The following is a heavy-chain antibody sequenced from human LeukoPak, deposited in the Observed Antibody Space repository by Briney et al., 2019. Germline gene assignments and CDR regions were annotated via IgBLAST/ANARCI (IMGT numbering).Heavy chain of an antibody. CDR1: GYTFTGYY. CDR3: ARVTTGTRGWFDP. CDR2: MNPNSGGT. J-gene: IGHJ5*02. D-gene: IGHD1-1*01. V-gene: IGHV1-2*02. Sequence: GASVKVSCKASGYTFTGYYMHWVRQAPGQGLEWMGWMNPNSGGTNYAQKFQGRVTMTRDMSISTAYMELSRLRSDDTAVYYCARVTTGTRGWFDPWGQGTLVTVSS.